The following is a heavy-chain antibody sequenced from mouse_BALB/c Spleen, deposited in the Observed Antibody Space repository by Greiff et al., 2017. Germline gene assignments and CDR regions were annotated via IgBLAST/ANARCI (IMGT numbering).Heavy chain of an antibody. Sequence: EVKLQESGAELVRPGALVKLSCKASGFNIKDYYMHWVKQRPEQGLEWIGWIDPENGNTIYDPKFQGKASITADTSSNTAYLQLSSLTSEDTAVYYCARSDGNYGYYAMDYWGQGTSVTVSS. CDR3: ARSDGNYGYYAMDY. CDR2: IDPENGNT. D-gene: IGHD2-1*01. J-gene: IGHJ4*01. V-gene: IGHV14-1*02. CDR1: GFNIKDYY.